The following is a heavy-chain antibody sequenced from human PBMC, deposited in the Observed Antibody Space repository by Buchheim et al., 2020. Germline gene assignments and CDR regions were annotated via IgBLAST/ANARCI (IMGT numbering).Heavy chain of an antibody. Sequence: QVQLVESGGGVVQPGRSLRLSCAASGFTFSSYAMHWVRQAPGKGLEWVAVISYDGSNKYYADSMKGRFTISRDNSKNTLSLQMNSLRAEDTAVYYCARDSRGTFGGVIANPYYYYGMDVWGQGTT. D-gene: IGHD3-16*02. V-gene: IGHV3-30*04. CDR2: ISYDGSNK. CDR3: ARDSRGTFGGVIANPYYYYGMDV. J-gene: IGHJ6*02. CDR1: GFTFSSYA.